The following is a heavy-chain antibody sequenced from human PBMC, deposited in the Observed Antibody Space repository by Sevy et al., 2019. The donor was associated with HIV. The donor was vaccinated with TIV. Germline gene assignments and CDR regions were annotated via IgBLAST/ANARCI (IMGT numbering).Heavy chain of an antibody. V-gene: IGHV4-59*01. D-gene: IGHD7-27*01. Sequence: SETLSLTCTVSGGSISSYYWSWIRQPPGKGLEWIGYIYYSGSTNYNPSLKSRVTISVDTSKNQFSLKLSSVTAADTAVYYCARVHGDGGFDYWGQGTLVTVSS. CDR2: IYYSGST. CDR1: GGSISSYY. J-gene: IGHJ4*02. CDR3: ARVHGDGGFDY.